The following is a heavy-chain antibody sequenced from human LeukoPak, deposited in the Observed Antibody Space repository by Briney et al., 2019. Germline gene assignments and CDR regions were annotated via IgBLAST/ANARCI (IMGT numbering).Heavy chain of an antibody. Sequence: PGGSLRLSCAASGFTFSNAWMSWVRQAPGKRLEWVANMNIDGSEKYYADSAKGRFTISRDNARNSVYLQMNSLRVEDTAVYYCARDPVEWELLLDYWGQGTLVTVSS. D-gene: IGHD1-26*01. J-gene: IGHJ4*02. V-gene: IGHV3-7*01. CDR1: GFTFSNAW. CDR3: ARDPVEWELLLDY. CDR2: MNIDGSEK.